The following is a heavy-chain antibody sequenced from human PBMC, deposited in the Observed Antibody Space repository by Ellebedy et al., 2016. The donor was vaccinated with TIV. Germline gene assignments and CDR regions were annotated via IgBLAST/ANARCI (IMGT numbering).Heavy chain of an antibody. D-gene: IGHD2-15*01. Sequence: GESLKISXQGSGFGFSSNRIAWVRQMPGKGLEWMGNIYPGDSETKYSPSFQGQVTISADKSISTAYLQWSSLKASDTAMYYCARQMAAHCSGGNCDWFGPWGQGTLVTVSS. CDR2: IYPGDSET. CDR1: GFGFSSNR. J-gene: IGHJ5*02. V-gene: IGHV5-51*01. CDR3: ARQMAAHCSGGNCDWFGP.